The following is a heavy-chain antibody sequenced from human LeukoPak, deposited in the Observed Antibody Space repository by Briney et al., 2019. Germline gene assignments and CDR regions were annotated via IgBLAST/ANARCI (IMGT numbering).Heavy chain of an antibody. CDR1: GYTFTGYG. Sequence: ASVKVSCKASGYTFTGYGISWVRQAPGQGLEWMGWINTYNGNTHYAQRVLGRVTMTTDTSTSTAYMELRSLRSDDTAIYYCAREWEGADADWGQGTLVTVSS. CDR3: AREWEGADAD. J-gene: IGHJ4*02. D-gene: IGHD1-26*01. V-gene: IGHV1-18*01. CDR2: INTYNGNT.